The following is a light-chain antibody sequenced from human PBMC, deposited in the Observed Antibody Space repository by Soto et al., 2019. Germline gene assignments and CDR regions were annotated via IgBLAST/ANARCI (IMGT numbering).Light chain of an antibody. J-gene: IGKJ5*01. CDR3: QQYGSSPPRT. CDR2: GAS. CDR1: QSVSSSY. Sequence: ESVLTQSPATLSLSPGERATLSCRASQSVSSSYLAWYQQKPGQAPRLLIYGASSRATGIPDRFSGSGSGTDFTLTISRLEPEDFAVYYCQQYGSSPPRTFGQGTRLEIK. V-gene: IGKV3-20*01.